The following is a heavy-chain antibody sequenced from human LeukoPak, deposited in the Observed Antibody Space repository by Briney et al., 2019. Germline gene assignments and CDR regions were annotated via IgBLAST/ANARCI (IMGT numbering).Heavy chain of an antibody. CDR2: MNPNSGNT. CDR3: ARGPRHSSSCLGY. CDR1: GYTFTSYD. V-gene: IGHV1-8*01. D-gene: IGHD6-13*01. Sequence: GAPVKVSCKASGYTFTSYDINWVRQATGQGLEWMGWMNPNSGNTGYAQKFQGRVTMTRNISISTAYMELSSLRSEDTAVYYCARGPRHSSSCLGYWGQGTLVTVSS. J-gene: IGHJ4*02.